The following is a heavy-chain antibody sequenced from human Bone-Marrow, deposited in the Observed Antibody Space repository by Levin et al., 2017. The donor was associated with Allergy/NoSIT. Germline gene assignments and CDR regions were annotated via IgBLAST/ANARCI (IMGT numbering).Heavy chain of an antibody. Sequence: PGGSLRLSCEASGFNFSTSGIHWVRQAPGKGLEWVAVISYEGSYKYYADSVKGRFIISRDNSKNTLSLQMNSLRAEDTAVYYCAKGGDYKLLDLHYWGQGALVTVSS. CDR3: AKGGDYKLLDLHY. D-gene: IGHD3-10*01. CDR1: GFNFSTSG. V-gene: IGHV3-30*18. J-gene: IGHJ4*02. CDR2: ISYEGSYK.